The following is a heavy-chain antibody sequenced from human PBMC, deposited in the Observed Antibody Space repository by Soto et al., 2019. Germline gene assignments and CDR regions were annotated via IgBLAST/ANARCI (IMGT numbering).Heavy chain of an antibody. D-gene: IGHD4-17*01. CDR2: ISYDGSNK. V-gene: IGHV3-30-3*01. CDR1: GFTFSSYA. Sequence: GGSLRLSCAASGFTFSSYAMHWVRQAPGEGLEWVAVISYDGSNKYYADSVKGRFTISRDNSKNTLYLQMNSLRAEDKFVYYCARDGDNDYGGPFDYWGQGTLVTVSS. J-gene: IGHJ4*02. CDR3: ARDGDNDYGGPFDY.